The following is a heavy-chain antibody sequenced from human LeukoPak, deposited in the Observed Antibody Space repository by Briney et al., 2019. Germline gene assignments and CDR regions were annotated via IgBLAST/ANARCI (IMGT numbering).Heavy chain of an antibody. CDR1: GYTFTSYD. V-gene: IGHV1-69*05. J-gene: IGHJ3*02. Sequence: ASVKVSCKASGYTFTSYDINWVRQAPGQGLEWMGGIIPIFGTANYAQKFQGRVTITTDESTSTAYMEPSSLRSEDTAVYYCARAGWGYAFDIWGQGTMVTVSS. D-gene: IGHD3-16*01. CDR2: IIPIFGTA. CDR3: ARAGWGYAFDI.